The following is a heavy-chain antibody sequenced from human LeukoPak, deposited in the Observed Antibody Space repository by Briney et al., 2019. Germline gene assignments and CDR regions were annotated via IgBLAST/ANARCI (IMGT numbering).Heavy chain of an antibody. J-gene: IGHJ4*02. D-gene: IGHD3-3*01. CDR1: GFTFSNYW. CDR2: IKSDGTGI. V-gene: IGHV3-74*01. CDR3: VRGQTIDY. Sequence: GGSLRLSCTTSGFTFSNYWMYWVRQAPGKGLVWVSRIKSDGTGITYTDSVEGRFTISRDNAKNTLYLQMNSLGDEDTAVYYCVRGQTIDYWGQGTLVTVSS.